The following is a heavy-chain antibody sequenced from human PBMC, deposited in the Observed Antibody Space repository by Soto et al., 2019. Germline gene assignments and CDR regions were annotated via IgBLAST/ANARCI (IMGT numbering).Heavy chain of an antibody. CDR2: ISYSGYT. J-gene: IGHJ6*02. V-gene: IGHV4-30-4*01. CDR3: ARYSSVVVVDAYAFYGMDV. D-gene: IGHD2-21*01. Sequence: QVQLQESGPGLVKPSQTLSLTCAVSGGSVSSGDYYWSWIRQPPGKGLEWIGHISYSGYTYYNPSLKSRIIMSVDTSKNHFSLKLRSVTAADTAVYYCARYSSVVVVDAYAFYGMDVWGQGTTVTVS. CDR1: GGSVSSGDYY.